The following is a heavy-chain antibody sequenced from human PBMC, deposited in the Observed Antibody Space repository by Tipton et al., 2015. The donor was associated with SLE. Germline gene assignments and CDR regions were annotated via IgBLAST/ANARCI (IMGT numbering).Heavy chain of an antibody. CDR3: ARGRAVAGLWFDP. CDR1: GFTVSSNY. J-gene: IGHJ5*02. CDR2: IYSGGST. V-gene: IGHV3-53*05. D-gene: IGHD6-19*01. Sequence: SLRLSCAASGFTVSSNYMSWVRQAPGKGLEWVSVIYSGGSTDYADSVKGRFTISRDNSKNTLYLQMNSLRVEDTAVYYCARGRAVAGLWFDPWGQGTLVTVSS.